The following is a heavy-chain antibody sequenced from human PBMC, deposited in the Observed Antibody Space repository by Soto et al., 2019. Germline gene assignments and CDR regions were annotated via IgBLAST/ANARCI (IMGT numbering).Heavy chain of an antibody. CDR3: ARGGHSSSTGGAGDFEY. CDR1: GVSISSYY. CDR2: IYYSGST. Sequence: SETLSLTCTVSGVSISSYYWSWIRQAPGKGLEWIGYIYYSGSTNYNPSLKSRVTISVDTSKNQFSLKLSSVTAADTAVYYCARGGHSSSTGGAGDFEYLGQGTLVIVSS. J-gene: IGHJ4*02. V-gene: IGHV4-59*01. D-gene: IGHD6-6*01.